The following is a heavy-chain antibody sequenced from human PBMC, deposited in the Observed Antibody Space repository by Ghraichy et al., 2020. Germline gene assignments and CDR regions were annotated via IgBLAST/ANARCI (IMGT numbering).Heavy chain of an antibody. Sequence: ASVKVSCKASGYTFTDYNMHWVRQAPGQGLEWMGLIIPYSGGTYYAQKFQGRVTMTSDTSISTAYMELSRLRSDDTAVYYCARDRSGTYESWGQGTLVTVSS. D-gene: IGHD1-26*01. J-gene: IGHJ5*02. CDR2: IIPYSGGT. V-gene: IGHV1-2*02. CDR1: GYTFTDYN. CDR3: ARDRSGTYES.